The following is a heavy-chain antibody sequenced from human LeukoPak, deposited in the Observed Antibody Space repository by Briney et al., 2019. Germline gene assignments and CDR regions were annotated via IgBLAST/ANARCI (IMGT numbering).Heavy chain of an antibody. J-gene: IGHJ4*02. CDR1: GFTFSSQW. V-gene: IGHV3-7*01. CDR2: IKQDGSEK. D-gene: IGHD7-27*01. CDR3: ARDKRTGDSYFDS. Sequence: GGSLRLSCAASGFTFSSQWMSWVRQAPGKGLEWVANIKQDGSEKYYVDSVKGRFTISRDNAKYSLYLQMDSLRAEDTAVYYCARDKRTGDSYFDSWGQGTLVTVSS.